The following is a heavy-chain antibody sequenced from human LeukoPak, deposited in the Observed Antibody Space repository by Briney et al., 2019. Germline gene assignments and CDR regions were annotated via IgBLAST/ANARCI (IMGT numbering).Heavy chain of an antibody. Sequence: ASVKVSCKASGYTFTSYGITWVRQAPGQGLEWMGWISGYNGNTNYAQKLQGRVTMTTDTSTSTAYMELRSLRSDDTAVYYCAREPPLDFWSGLYMDVWGKGTTVTVSS. CDR1: GYTFTSYG. V-gene: IGHV1-18*01. CDR3: AREPPLDFWSGLYMDV. CDR2: ISGYNGNT. J-gene: IGHJ6*03. D-gene: IGHD3-3*01.